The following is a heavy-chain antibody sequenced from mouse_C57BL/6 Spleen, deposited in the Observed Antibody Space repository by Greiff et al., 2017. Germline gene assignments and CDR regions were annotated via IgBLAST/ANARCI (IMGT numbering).Heavy chain of an antibody. CDR3: ARPPSTMVTTGYFDV. D-gene: IGHD2-2*01. V-gene: IGHV5-12*01. CDR1: GFTFSDYY. J-gene: IGHJ1*03. CDR2: ISNGGGST. Sequence: EVKLVESGGGLVQPGGSLKLSCAASGFTFSDYYMYWVRQTPEKRLEWVAYISNGGGSTYYPDTVKGRFTISRDNAKNPLYLQMSRLKSEDTAMYYCARPPSTMVTTGYFDVWGTGTTVTVSS.